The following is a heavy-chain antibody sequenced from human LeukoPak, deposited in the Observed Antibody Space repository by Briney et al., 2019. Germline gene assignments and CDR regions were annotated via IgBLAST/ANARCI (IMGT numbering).Heavy chain of an antibody. Sequence: ASVKVSCKASGYTFTSYGISWVRQAPGQGLEWMGWISAYNGNTNYAQKFQGRDTITRNTSVSTAYMELSSLRSEDTAVYYCARSRGTLQPWGQGTLVTVSS. CDR2: ISAYNGNT. V-gene: IGHV1-18*01. CDR3: ARSRGTLQP. D-gene: IGHD3-16*01. CDR1: GYTFTSYG. J-gene: IGHJ5*02.